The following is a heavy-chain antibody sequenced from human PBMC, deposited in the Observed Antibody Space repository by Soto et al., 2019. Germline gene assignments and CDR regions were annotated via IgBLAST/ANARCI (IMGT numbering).Heavy chain of an antibody. CDR1: GFAVSDNY. J-gene: IGHJ3*02. Sequence: TXESLEISCAVSGFAVSDNYMSGVRQAPGKGLEWVSVIYRGVATHYADSVKGRFTISRDDSKNTVFLQMNSLRAEDTAVYYCARDRSDSSRADSFDIWGQGTMVTVSS. CDR3: ARDRSDSSRADSFDI. V-gene: IGHV3-53*01. D-gene: IGHD6-25*01. CDR2: IYRGVAT.